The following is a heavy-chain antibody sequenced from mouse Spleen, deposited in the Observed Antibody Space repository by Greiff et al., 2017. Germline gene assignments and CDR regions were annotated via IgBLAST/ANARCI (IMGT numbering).Heavy chain of an antibody. D-gene: IGHD4-1*01. CDR2: IHPNSGST. CDR3: ARAGTEAMDY. Sequence: VQLQQPGAELVKPGASVKLSCKASGYTFTSYWMHWVKRRPGQGLEWIGMIHPNSGSTNYNEKFKSKATLTVDKSSSTAYMQLSSLTSEDSAVYYCARAGTEAMDYWGQGTSVTVSS. CDR1: GYTFTSYW. V-gene: IGHV1-64*01. J-gene: IGHJ4*01.